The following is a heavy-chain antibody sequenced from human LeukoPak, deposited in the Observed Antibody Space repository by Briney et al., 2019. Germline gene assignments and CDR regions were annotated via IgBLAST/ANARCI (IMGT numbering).Heavy chain of an antibody. D-gene: IGHD3-10*01. Sequence: SETLSLTCTVSGGSISSSSYYWGWIRQPPGKGLEWIGSIYYSGSTYYNPSLKSRVTISVDTSKNQFSLKLSSVTAADTAVYYCARTMVRGVIMYWGQGTLVTVSS. V-gene: IGHV4-39*07. J-gene: IGHJ4*02. CDR2: IYYSGST. CDR1: GGSISSSSYY. CDR3: ARTMVRGVIMY.